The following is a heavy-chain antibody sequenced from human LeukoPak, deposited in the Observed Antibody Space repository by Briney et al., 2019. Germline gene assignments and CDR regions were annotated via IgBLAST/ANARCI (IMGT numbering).Heavy chain of an antibody. V-gene: IGHV3-23*01. CDR3: AKDYYDSSGFVVQH. Sequence: GGSLRLSCAASGFTFSSFDMSWVRQAPGKGLEWVSGITGSGGSTYYADSVRGRFTISRDNSKNTLYLQMNSLRAEDTAVYYCAKDYYDSSGFVVQHWGQGTLVTVSS. J-gene: IGHJ1*01. D-gene: IGHD3-22*01. CDR1: GFTFSSFD. CDR2: ITGSGGST.